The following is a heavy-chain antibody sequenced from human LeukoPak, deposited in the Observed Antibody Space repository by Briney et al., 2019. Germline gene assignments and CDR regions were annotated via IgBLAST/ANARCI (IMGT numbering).Heavy chain of an antibody. Sequence: GESLKISCRGSGYSFTSYWIGWVRHMPGKGLEWMGMIYPGDSDTRYSPSFQGQVTISADKSISTAYLQWSSLKASDTAMYYCARRAGYSYGRYAREDYWGQGTLVTVSS. V-gene: IGHV5-51*01. J-gene: IGHJ4*02. CDR1: GYSFTSYW. CDR2: IYPGDSDT. CDR3: ARRAGYSYGRYAREDY. D-gene: IGHD5-18*01.